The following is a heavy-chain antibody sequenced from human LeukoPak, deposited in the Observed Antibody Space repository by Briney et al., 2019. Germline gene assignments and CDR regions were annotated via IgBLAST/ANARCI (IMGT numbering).Heavy chain of an antibody. J-gene: IGHJ3*02. CDR1: GFTVSSNY. CDR2: IYSGGST. D-gene: IGHD2-15*01. CDR3: AREYCSGGSCYSGQALDI. V-gene: IGHV3-66*01. Sequence: GGSLRLSCAASGFTVSSNYMSWVRQTPGKGLEWVSVIYSGGSTYYADSVKGRFTISRDSSKNTLYLQMNSLRAEDTAVYYCAREYCSGGSCYSGQALDIWGQGTMVTVSS.